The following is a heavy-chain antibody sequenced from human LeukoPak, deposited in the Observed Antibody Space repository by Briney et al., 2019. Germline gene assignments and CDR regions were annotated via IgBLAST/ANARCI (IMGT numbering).Heavy chain of an antibody. CDR3: ARGGHYYDSSGYYDYFDY. D-gene: IGHD3-22*01. CDR1: GFTFSSYG. CDR2: IRFDGSNK. J-gene: IGHJ4*02. Sequence: PGGSLRLSCAASGFTFSSYGMHWVRQAPGKGLEWVAFIRFDGSNKYYADSVKGRFTISRDNSKNTLYLQMNSLRAEDTAVYYCARGGHYYDSSGYYDYFDYWGQGTLVTVSS. V-gene: IGHV3-30*02.